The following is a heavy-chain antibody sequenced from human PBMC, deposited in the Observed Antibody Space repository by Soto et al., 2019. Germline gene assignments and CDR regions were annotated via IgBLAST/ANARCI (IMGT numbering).Heavy chain of an antibody. CDR2: ISSSSSYI. CDR3: ARDNSGSPDWFDP. V-gene: IGHV3-21*01. J-gene: IGHJ5*02. Sequence: GGSLRLSCAASGFTFSSHSMNWVRQAPGKGLEWVSSISSSSSYIYYADSVKGRFTISRDNAKNSLYLQMNSLRAEDTAVYYCARDNSGSPDWFDPWGQGTLVTVSS. D-gene: IGHD6-25*01. CDR1: GFTFSSHS.